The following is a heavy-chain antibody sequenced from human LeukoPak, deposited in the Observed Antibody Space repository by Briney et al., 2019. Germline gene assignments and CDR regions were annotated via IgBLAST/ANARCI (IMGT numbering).Heavy chain of an antibody. J-gene: IGHJ4*02. CDR3: ARARGVISARPDY. V-gene: IGHV1-69*13. D-gene: IGHD3-10*01. CDR1: GGTSSSYA. CDR2: IIPIFGTA. Sequence: SVKVSCKASGGTSSSYAISWVRQAPGQGLEWMGGIIPIFGTANYAQKFQGRVTITADESTSTAYMELSSLRSEDTAVYYCARARGVISARPDYWGQGTLVTVSS.